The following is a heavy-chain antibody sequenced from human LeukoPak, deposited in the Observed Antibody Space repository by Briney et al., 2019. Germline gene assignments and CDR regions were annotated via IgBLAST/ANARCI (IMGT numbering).Heavy chain of an antibody. CDR3: ARYDSRGSASTKFDY. V-gene: IGHV4-38-2*01. CDR2: IYGRAST. D-gene: IGHD3-3*01. J-gene: IGHJ4*02. Sequence: SETLSLTCAVSGYSLGKNYYWGWIRQSPGKGLEWIGRIYGRASTSYNPSLMNRVTMSVDTSKNHFSLQLTSVTAADTAVYYCARYDSRGSASTKFDYWGPGIQVTISS. CDR1: GYSLGKNYY.